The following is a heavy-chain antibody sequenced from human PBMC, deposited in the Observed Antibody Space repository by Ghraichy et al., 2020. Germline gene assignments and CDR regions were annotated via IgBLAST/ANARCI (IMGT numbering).Heavy chain of an antibody. CDR2: IGGRGGTT. CDR3: AKAWGICGDTPCPSYNWFDP. J-gene: IGHJ5*02. D-gene: IGHD2-21*01. V-gene: IGHV3-23*01. Sequence: GESLNISCVASGFTFSSYDMTWVRQAPGKGLEWVSSIGGRGGTTYYADSVKGRFTISRDNSKNTLYLQMNSLRGEDAAVYFCAKAWGICGDTPCPSYNWFDPWGQGTLVTVSS. CDR1: GFTFSSYD.